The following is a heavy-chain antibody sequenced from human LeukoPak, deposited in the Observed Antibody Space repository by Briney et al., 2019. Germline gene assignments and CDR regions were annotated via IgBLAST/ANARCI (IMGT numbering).Heavy chain of an antibody. Sequence: ASVKVSCKASGYTFSHYYIHWVRQAPGQGLEWMGWINPNSGGTDYAQKFQGRVSMTRDTSISTVYMALSRLTSDDTAVYYCARDRGSGIYLFETNWFDPWGQGTLVIVSS. CDR2: INPNSGGT. CDR3: ARDRGSGIYLFETNWFDP. CDR1: GYTFSHYY. J-gene: IGHJ5*02. D-gene: IGHD3-10*01. V-gene: IGHV1-2*02.